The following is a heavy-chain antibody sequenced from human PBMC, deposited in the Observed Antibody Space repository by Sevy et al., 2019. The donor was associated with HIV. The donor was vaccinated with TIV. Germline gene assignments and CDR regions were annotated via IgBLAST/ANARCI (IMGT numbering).Heavy chain of an antibody. D-gene: IGHD3-16*01. Sequence: ASVKVSCKVSGGSFSNSDDIWVRQAPGQGLEWMGRIIPRFGTANYAQRFQGRVTITADESTRTVFMELSRLISEDTALFYCARVGGAREGYDYVGSSFIDHWGQGTLVTVSS. CDR2: IIPRFGTA. CDR1: GGSFSNSD. V-gene: IGHV1-69*13. CDR3: ARVGGAREGYDYVGSSFIDH. J-gene: IGHJ4*02.